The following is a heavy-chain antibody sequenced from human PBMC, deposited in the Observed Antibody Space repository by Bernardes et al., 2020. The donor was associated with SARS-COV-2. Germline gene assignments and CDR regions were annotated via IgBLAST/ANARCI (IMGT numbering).Heavy chain of an antibody. Sequence: GGSLRLSCAASGFTFSSYGMHWVRQAPGKGLEWVAVISYDGSNKYYADSVKGRFTISRDNSKNTLYLQMNSLRAEDTAVYYCAKDSGDEYSSSDYWGQGTLVTVSS. CDR3: AKDSGDEYSSSDY. V-gene: IGHV3-30*18. CDR2: ISYDGSNK. CDR1: GFTFSSYG. D-gene: IGHD6-6*01. J-gene: IGHJ4*02.